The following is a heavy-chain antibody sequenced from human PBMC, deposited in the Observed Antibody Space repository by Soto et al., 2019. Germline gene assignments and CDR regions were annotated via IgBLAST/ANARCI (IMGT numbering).Heavy chain of an antibody. CDR2: ISAPGDST. CDR3: AKDWGY. Sequence: EVQLSESGGGLVQPGGSLRVSCAASGFTFSTSGMSWVRQAPGKGLEWVSGISAPGDSTYYADSVKGRFTVSRDNSKNALYLQMDSLGPNDTAIYYCAKDWGYWGQGTLVTVSS. CDR1: GFTFSTSG. J-gene: IGHJ4*02. D-gene: IGHD3-16*01. V-gene: IGHV3-23*01.